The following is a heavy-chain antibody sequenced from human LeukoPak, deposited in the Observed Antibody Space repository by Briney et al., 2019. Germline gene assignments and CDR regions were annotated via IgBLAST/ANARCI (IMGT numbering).Heavy chain of an antibody. Sequence: SGGSLRLSCAASGFTFSTYTMYWVRHPPGKRLEWVSIIGNNGGGIHYADSVKGRFTISRDNAKNSLYLQMNSLRAEDTAVYYCATPTSEYCSGGSCYPRDYWGQGTLVTVSS. D-gene: IGHD2-15*01. V-gene: IGHV3-21*01. CDR1: GFTFSTYT. J-gene: IGHJ4*02. CDR3: ATPTSEYCSGGSCYPRDY. CDR2: IGNNGGGI.